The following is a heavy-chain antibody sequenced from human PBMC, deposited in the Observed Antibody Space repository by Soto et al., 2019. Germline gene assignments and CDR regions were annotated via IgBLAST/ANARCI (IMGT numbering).Heavy chain of an antibody. Sequence: GESLKISCKGSGYSFTSYWIGWVRQMPGKGLEWMGIIYPGDSDTRYSPSFQGQVTISADKSISTAYLQWSSLKASDTAMYYCARQSIVVVPAAIGGMDAWGQGTTVTVSS. D-gene: IGHD2-2*01. J-gene: IGHJ6*02. CDR2: IYPGDSDT. V-gene: IGHV5-51*01. CDR1: GYSFTSYW. CDR3: ARQSIVVVPAAIGGMDA.